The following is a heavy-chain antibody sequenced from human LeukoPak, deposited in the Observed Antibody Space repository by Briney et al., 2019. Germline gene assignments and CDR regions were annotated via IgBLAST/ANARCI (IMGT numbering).Heavy chain of an antibody. CDR2: ISAYNGNT. D-gene: IGHD2-2*01. J-gene: IGHJ3*02. CDR3: ARVSAPIGYCSSTSCYAAFDI. CDR1: GYIFTSYG. Sequence: ASVKVSCKASGYIFTSYGISWVRQAPGQGLEWMGWISAYNGNTNYAQKLQGRVTMTTDTSTSTAYMELRSLRSDDTAVYYCARVSAPIGYCSSTSCYAAFDIWGQGTLVTVSS. V-gene: IGHV1-18*01.